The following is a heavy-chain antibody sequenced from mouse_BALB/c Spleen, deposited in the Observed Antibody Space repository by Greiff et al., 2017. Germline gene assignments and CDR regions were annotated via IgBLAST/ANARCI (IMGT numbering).Heavy chain of an antibody. CDR1: GFAFSSYD. CDR2: ISSGGGST. V-gene: IGHV5-12-1*01. CDR3: ARGRTYAMDY. Sequence: EVHLVESGGGLVKPGGSLKLSCAASGFAFSSYDMSWVRQTPEKRLEWVAYISSGGGSTYYPDSVKGRFTISRDNAKNTLYLQMSSLKSEDTAMYYCARGRTYAMDYWGQGTPVTVSS. J-gene: IGHJ4*01.